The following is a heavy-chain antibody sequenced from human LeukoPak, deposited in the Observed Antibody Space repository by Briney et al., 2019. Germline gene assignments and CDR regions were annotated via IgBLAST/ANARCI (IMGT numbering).Heavy chain of an antibody. J-gene: IGHJ5*02. Sequence: SETLSLTCTVSGYYVTDGYYWSWIRQPPGKGLEWIGYIYYSGSTNYSPSLKSRVTISVDTSKNQFSLKLSSVTAADTAVYYCARASVVAATNWFDPWGQGTLVTVSS. CDR1: GYYVTDGYY. CDR2: IYYSGST. CDR3: ARASVVAATNWFDP. D-gene: IGHD2-15*01. V-gene: IGHV4-61*08.